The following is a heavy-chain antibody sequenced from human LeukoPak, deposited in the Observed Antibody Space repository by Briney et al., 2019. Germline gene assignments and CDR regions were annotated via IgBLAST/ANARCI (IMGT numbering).Heavy chain of an antibody. V-gene: IGHV4-38-2*02. CDR1: GYSISSGYY. Sequence: PSETLSLTCTVSGYSISSGYYWGWIRRPPGTRLELIGSFYYGGSTYYNPSLKSRVTISVDTSKNQFSLKLNSVTAADTAVYYCARNYYDSSDYFDPWGQGALVTVSS. D-gene: IGHD3-22*01. CDR2: FYYGGST. CDR3: ARNYYDSSDYFDP. J-gene: IGHJ5*02.